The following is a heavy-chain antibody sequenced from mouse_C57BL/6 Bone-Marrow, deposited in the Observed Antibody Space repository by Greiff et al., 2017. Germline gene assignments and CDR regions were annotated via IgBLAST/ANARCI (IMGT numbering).Heavy chain of an antibody. CDR2: IDPSDCYT. V-gene: IGHV1-50*01. CDR3: AGLDGYWYYARDD. J-gene: IGHJ4*01. D-gene: IGHD2-3*01. Sequence: VQLQQPGAELVKPGASVKLSCKASGYTFTSYWMQWVKQRPGQGLEWIGEIDPSDCYTNYNQKFKGQATLTVDTSSSTAYLQLSSLTSGDCAVYYCAGLDGYWYYARDDGGQGTAVTVSS. CDR1: GYTFTSYW.